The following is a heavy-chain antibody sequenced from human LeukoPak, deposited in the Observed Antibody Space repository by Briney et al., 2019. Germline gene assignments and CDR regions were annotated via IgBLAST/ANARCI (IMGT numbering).Heavy chain of an antibody. CDR1: GFTFSSYW. V-gene: IGHV3-7*01. CDR3: ASLPISIAAAGTLGYFQH. Sequence: GGSLRLSCPASGFTFSSYWMSWVRQAPGKGLEWVANIKQDGSEKYYVDSVKGRLTISRDNAKNSLYLQMNSLRAEDTAVYYCASLPISIAAAGTLGYFQHWGQGTLVTVSS. D-gene: IGHD6-13*01. CDR2: IKQDGSEK. J-gene: IGHJ1*01.